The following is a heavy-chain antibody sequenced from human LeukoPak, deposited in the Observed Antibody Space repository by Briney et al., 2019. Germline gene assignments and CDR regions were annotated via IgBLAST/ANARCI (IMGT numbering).Heavy chain of an antibody. CDR3: ARHASGYDYENNWFDP. V-gene: IGHV1-2*02. J-gene: IGHJ5*02. CDR2: INPNSGGT. D-gene: IGHD5-12*01. Sequence: GASVKVSCKASGYTFTGYYMHWVRQAPGQGLEWVGWINPNSGGTNYAQKFQSRVTMTRDTSISTAYMELSRLRSDDTAVYYCARHASGYDYENNWFDPWGQGTLVTVSS. CDR1: GYTFTGYY.